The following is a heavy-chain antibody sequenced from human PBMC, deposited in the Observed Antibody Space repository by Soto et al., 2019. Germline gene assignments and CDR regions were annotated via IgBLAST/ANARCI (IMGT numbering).Heavy chain of an antibody. J-gene: IGHJ3*02. V-gene: IGHV3-7*04. D-gene: IGHD5-12*01. Sequence: EVQLVESGGGLVQPGGSLRLSCAASGFTFSDCWMSWVRQAPGKGLEWVAYIKQDGSEIYYVGSVRGRFTISRDNAKNSLYLQMNSLRAEDTAVYFCTREVATGWGAFDIWDQGTMVTVSS. CDR1: GFTFSDCW. CDR3: TREVATGWGAFDI. CDR2: IKQDGSEI.